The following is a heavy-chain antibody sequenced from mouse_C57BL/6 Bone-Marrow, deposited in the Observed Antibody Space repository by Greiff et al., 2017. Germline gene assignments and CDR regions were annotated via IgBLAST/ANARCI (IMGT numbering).Heavy chain of an antibody. CDR1: GYAFSSSW. D-gene: IGHD1-1*01. Sequence: VQLQQSGPELVKPGASVKISCKASGYAFSSSWMNWVKQRPGTGLEWIGRIYPGDGDTNYNGKFKGKATLTADKSSSTAYMQLSSLTSEDSAVYFCARSVVADYYAMDYWGQGTSVTVSS. J-gene: IGHJ4*01. CDR2: IYPGDGDT. V-gene: IGHV1-82*01. CDR3: ARSVVADYYAMDY.